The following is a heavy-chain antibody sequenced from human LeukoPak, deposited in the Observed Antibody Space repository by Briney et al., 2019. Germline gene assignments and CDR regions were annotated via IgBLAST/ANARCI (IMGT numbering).Heavy chain of an antibody. CDR2: IYYSGST. V-gene: IGHV4-59*01. Sequence: KPSETLSLTCTVSGGSISSYYWSWIRQPPGKGLEWLGYIYYSGSTNYNPSLKSRVTISVDTSKNQFSLKLSSVTAADTAVYYCARAHVPWLVPRWFDPWGQGTLVTVSS. J-gene: IGHJ5*02. CDR1: GGSISSYY. D-gene: IGHD6-19*01. CDR3: ARAHVPWLVPRWFDP.